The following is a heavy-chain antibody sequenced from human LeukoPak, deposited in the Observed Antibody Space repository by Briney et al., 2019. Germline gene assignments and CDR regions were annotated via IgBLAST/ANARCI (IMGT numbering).Heavy chain of an antibody. CDR1: GGSFSGYY. CDR3: ARGPRWLDY. Sequence: SETLSLTCAVYGGSFSGYYWSWIRQPPGRGLEWIGEIKHSGSTKYNPSLKSRVTISVDTSKNQFSLKLSSVTAADTAVYYCARGPRWLDYWGQGTLVTVSS. V-gene: IGHV4-34*01. D-gene: IGHD6-13*01. J-gene: IGHJ4*02. CDR2: IKHSGST.